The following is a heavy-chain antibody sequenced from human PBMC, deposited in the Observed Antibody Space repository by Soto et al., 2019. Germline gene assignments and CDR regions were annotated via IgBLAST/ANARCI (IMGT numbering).Heavy chain of an antibody. CDR1: GGSISSGDYY. J-gene: IGHJ6*02. CDR3: ARGVHCSSTSCYDYYYYYGMDV. V-gene: IGHV4-30-4*01. Sequence: QVQLQESGPGLVKPSQTLSLTCTVSGGSISSGDYYWSWFRQPPGKGLEWIGYIYYSGSTYYNPSLKSRVTISVDTSKNQFSLKLSSVTAADTAVYYCARGVHCSSTSCYDYYYYYGMDVWGQGTTVTVSS. CDR2: IYYSGST. D-gene: IGHD2-2*01.